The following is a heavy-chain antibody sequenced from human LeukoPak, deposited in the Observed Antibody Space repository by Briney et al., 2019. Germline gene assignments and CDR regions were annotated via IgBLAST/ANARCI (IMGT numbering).Heavy chain of an antibody. CDR2: TSSSDAGT. D-gene: IGHD2-21*01. CDR3: AKAPVTSCRGAYCYPFDS. J-gene: IGHJ4*02. V-gene: IGHV3-23*01. CDR1: GFTFDDYA. Sequence: GRSLRLSCAASGFTFDDYAMHWVRQTPGKGLEWVAATSSSDAGTYHADSVRGRFTISGDNSKNTLYLQMNSLRAEDAAVYFCAKAPVTSCRGAYCYPFDSWGQGTLVTVSS.